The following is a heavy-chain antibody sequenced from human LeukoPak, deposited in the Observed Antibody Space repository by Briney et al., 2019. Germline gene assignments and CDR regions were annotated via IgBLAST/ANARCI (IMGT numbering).Heavy chain of an antibody. J-gene: IGHJ3*02. V-gene: IGHV4-39*01. Sequence: GSLRLSCAASGFTFSTYSIDWVRQAPGKGLEWIGSIYYSGSTYYNPSLKSRVTISVDTSKNQFSLKLSSVTAADTAVYYCARHGLVAARHAFDIWGQGTMVTVSS. CDR3: ARHGLVAARHAFDI. CDR2: IYYSGST. CDR1: GFTFSTYS. D-gene: IGHD6-6*01.